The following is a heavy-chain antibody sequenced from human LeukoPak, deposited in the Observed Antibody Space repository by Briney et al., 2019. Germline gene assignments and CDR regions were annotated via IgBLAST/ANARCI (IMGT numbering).Heavy chain of an antibody. CDR3: ARDRTPGGSYDFDY. CDR2: ISTYNGNT. D-gene: IGHD1-26*01. V-gene: IGHV1-18*01. J-gene: IGHJ4*02. Sequence: ASVKVSCKASGYTFTSYGISWVRQAPGQGLEWLGWISTYNGNTHYAQKLQGRVTMTTDTSTTTAYMELSSLRSEDTAVYYCARDRTPGGSYDFDYWGQGTLVTVSS. CDR1: GYTFTSYG.